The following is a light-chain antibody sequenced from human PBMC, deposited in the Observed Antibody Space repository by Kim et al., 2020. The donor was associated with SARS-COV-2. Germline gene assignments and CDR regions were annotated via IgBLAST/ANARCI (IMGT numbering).Light chain of an antibody. CDR3: FSYTRSGTYV. CDR2: DVT. CDR1: SSYVGAYNY. Sequence: GQSITVSCTGTSSYVGAYNYVSWYQQHPGKAPKLLIFDVTERPSGISSRFSASKSGHTASLTISGLQAEDESDYYCFSYTRSGTYVFGTGTKVTVL. V-gene: IGLV2-14*03. J-gene: IGLJ1*01.